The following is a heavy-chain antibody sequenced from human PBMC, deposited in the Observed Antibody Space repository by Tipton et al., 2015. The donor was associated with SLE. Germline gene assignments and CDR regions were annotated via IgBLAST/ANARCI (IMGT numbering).Heavy chain of an antibody. CDR2: IYYGGTI. D-gene: IGHD3-3*02. CDR3: ARGPPFMEWERNWFDP. CDR1: VYSISSSHW. V-gene: IGHV4-28*02. Sequence: LRLSCNVSVYSISSSHWWGWIRQPPGKGLEWIGHIYYGGTIYYNPSLKSRVTMSIDTSKNQFSLKLSSVTDVDTAVYYCARGPPFMEWERNWFDPWGQGTQVTVSS. J-gene: IGHJ5*02.